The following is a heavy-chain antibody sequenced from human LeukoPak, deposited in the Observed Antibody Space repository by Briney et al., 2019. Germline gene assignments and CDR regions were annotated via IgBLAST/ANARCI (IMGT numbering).Heavy chain of an antibody. D-gene: IGHD3-22*01. CDR1: GGSISSSSYY. J-gene: IGHJ5*02. CDR3: ARERGYYYDSSGYRARSWFDP. CDR2: IYYSGST. V-gene: IGHV4-39*07. Sequence: SETLSLTCTVSGGSISSSSYYWGWIRQPPGKGLEWIGSIYYSGSTYYNPSLKSRVTISVDTSKNQFSLKLSSVTAADTAVYYCARERGYYYDSSGYRARSWFDPWGQGTPVTVSS.